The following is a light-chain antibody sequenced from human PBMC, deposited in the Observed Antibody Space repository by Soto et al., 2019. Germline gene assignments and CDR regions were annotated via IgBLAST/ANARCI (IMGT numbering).Light chain of an antibody. CDR2: DAS. CDR3: QQRSNWPPT. J-gene: IGKJ5*01. CDR1: QSVSSY. Sequence: EVVLTQSPATLAFSPRRQTPLSCRASQSVSSYLAWYQQRPGQAPRLLIYDASNRDTGIPARFSGSGSGTDFTLTISSLEPEDFVVYYCQQRSNWPPTFGQGTRLEIK. V-gene: IGKV3-11*01.